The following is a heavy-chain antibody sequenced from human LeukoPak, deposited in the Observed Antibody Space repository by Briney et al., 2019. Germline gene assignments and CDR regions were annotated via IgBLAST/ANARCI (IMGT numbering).Heavy chain of an antibody. J-gene: IGHJ4*02. CDR2: TYYSGST. D-gene: IGHD6-13*01. V-gene: IGHV4-39*01. CDR3: ARHSSSGFDY. Sequence: SETLSLTCTVSGGSISSSSYYWGWIRQPPGKGLEWIGSTYYSGSTCYNPSLKSRVTISVDTSKNQFSLKLSSVTAADTAVYYCARHSSSGFDYWGQGTLVTVSS. CDR1: GGSISSSSYY.